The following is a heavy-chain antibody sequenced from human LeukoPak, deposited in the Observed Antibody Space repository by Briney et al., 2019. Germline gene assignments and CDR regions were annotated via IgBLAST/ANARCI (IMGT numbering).Heavy chain of an antibody. CDR1: GFTFSSSA. D-gene: IGHD2-2*01. CDR2: ISGSGGST. CDR3: AKASRNCSRTSCYEYSQH. J-gene: IGHJ1*01. V-gene: IGHV3-23*01. Sequence: GGSLRLSCAASGFTFSSSAMSWVRQAPGKGLEWVSVISGSGGSTYYADSVKGRVTISRDNSKNTLYLQMNSLRAEDTAVYYCAKASRNCSRTSCYEYSQHWGQGTLVTVSS.